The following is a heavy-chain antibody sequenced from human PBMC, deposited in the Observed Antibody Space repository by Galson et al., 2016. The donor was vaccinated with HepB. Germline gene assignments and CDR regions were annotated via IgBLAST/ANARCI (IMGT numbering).Heavy chain of an antibody. J-gene: IGHJ4*02. CDR1: GFTVSSNY. Sequence: SLRLSCAASGFTVSSNYMSWVRQAPGKGLEWVSVIYSGGSTYYADSVKGRFTISRDNAKNSLFLQMSSLRAEDTAIYYCAKDSILDDWGQGILVTVSS. CDR3: AKDSILDD. V-gene: IGHV3-53*01. D-gene: IGHD3-3*01. CDR2: IYSGGST.